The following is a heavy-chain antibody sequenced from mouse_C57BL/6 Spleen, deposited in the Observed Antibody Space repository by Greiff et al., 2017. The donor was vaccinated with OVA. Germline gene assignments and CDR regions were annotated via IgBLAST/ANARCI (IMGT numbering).Heavy chain of an antibody. CDR2: SSSGGSYT. CDR3: ARRSTVVATGAMDY. D-gene: IGHD1-1*01. CDR1: GFTFSSYG. Sequence: EVKLVESGGDLVKPGGSLKLSCAASGFTFSSYGMSWVRQTPDKRLEWVATSSSGGSYTYYPDSVKGRFTISRDNAKNTLYLQMSSLKSEDTAMYYCARRSTVVATGAMDYWGQGTSVTVSS. V-gene: IGHV5-6*02. J-gene: IGHJ4*01.